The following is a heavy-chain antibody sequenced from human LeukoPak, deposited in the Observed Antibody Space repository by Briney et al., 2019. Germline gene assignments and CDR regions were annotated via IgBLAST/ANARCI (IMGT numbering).Heavy chain of an antibody. CDR1: GGSISSSSHY. CDR2: VYYSGST. J-gene: IGHJ6*03. D-gene: IGHD5-12*01. Sequence: SETLSLTCTVSGGSISSSSHYWGWIRQPPGKGLEWTGSVYYSGSTYYNLSLRSRVTISVDTSKNQFSLKLRSVTAADTAVYYCARRGSHYYYYIDVWGNGTTVTISS. CDR3: ARRGSHYYYYIDV. V-gene: IGHV4-39*01.